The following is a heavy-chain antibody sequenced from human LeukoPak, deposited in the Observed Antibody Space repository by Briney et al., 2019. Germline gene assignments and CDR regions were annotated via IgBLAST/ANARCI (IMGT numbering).Heavy chain of an antibody. D-gene: IGHD4-23*01. J-gene: IGHJ3*02. V-gene: IGHV3-30*02. Sequence: GGSLRLSCAASGFSFSGYGIHWVRQAPGKGLEWVAFIRYDGSNKYYADSVKGRFTISRDNSKNTLYLQMNSLRAEDTAVYYCARAPPGGPRRAFDIWGQGTMVTVSS. CDR2: IRYDGSNK. CDR1: GFSFSGYG. CDR3: ARAPPGGPRRAFDI.